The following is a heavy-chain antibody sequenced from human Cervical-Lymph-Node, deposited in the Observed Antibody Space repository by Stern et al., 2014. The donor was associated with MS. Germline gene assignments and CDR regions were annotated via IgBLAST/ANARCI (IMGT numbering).Heavy chain of an antibody. CDR1: GFSLSTSGVG. CDR3: ARALEMATITPFDY. V-gene: IGHV2-5*02. Sequence: QVTLKESGPTLVKPTQTLTLTCTFSGFSLSTSGVGVGWIRQPPGKALEWLALIYWDDDKRYSPSLKSRLTITKDTSKNQVVLTMINMDPVDTATYYCARALEMATITPFDYWGQGTLVTVSS. J-gene: IGHJ4*02. CDR2: IYWDDDK. D-gene: IGHD5-24*01.